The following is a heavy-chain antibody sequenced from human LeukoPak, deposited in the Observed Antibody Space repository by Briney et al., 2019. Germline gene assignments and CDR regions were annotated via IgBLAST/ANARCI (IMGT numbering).Heavy chain of an antibody. Sequence: SETLSLTCSVSGVSVSDGRYYWTWIRPHPGKGLAWIGYKYYSGSAKYNPSLKSRLTISVDTSKTQFSLQLSSVTAADTATYYCATPYCSSISCLDVFNMWGEGTRVTVSS. J-gene: IGHJ3*02. CDR3: ATPYCSSISCLDVFNM. CDR2: KYYSGSA. D-gene: IGHD2-2*01. CDR1: GVSVSDGRYY. V-gene: IGHV4-31*03.